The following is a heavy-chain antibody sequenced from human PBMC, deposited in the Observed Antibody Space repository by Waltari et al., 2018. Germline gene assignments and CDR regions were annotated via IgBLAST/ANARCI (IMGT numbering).Heavy chain of an antibody. V-gene: IGHV4-59*01. Sequence: QVQLQESGPGLVKPSETLSLTCTVSGGSISSYYWSWIRQPPGKGLEWIGYIYYSGSTNYNPSLKSRVTISVDTSKNQFSLKLSSVTAADTAVYYCAREPLYCGGDCYLGAFDIWGQGTMVTVSS. CDR1: GGSISSYY. J-gene: IGHJ3*02. CDR2: IYYSGST. D-gene: IGHD2-21*01. CDR3: AREPLYCGGDCYLGAFDI.